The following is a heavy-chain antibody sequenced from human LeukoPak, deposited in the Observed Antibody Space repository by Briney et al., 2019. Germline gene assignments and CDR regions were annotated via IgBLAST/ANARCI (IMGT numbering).Heavy chain of an antibody. J-gene: IGHJ4*02. CDR3: TTVATIVTQNFDY. Sequence: PGGSLRLSCAASGFTFSNAWMNWVRQAPGKGLEWVGRIKSKTDGGTTDYAAPVKGRFTISRDDPKNTLYLQMDSLKSEDTAMYYCTTVATIVTQNFDYWGQGALVTVSS. CDR1: GFTFSNAW. CDR2: IKSKTDGGTT. V-gene: IGHV3-15*01. D-gene: IGHD4/OR15-4a*01.